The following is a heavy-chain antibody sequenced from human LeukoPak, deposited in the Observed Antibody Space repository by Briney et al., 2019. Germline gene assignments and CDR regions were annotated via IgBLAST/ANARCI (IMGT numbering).Heavy chain of an antibody. CDR1: GGSISSGDYY. J-gene: IGHJ6*02. CDR3: ARDYGSGSYSGTYYYYGMDV. Sequence: PSQTLSLTCTVSGGSISSGDYYWSWIRQPPGKGLEWIGYIYYSGSTYYNPSLKSRVTISVDTSKNQLSLKLSSVTAADTAVYYCARDYGSGSYSGTYYYYGMDVWGQGTTVTASS. V-gene: IGHV4-30-4*01. D-gene: IGHD3-10*01. CDR2: IYYSGST.